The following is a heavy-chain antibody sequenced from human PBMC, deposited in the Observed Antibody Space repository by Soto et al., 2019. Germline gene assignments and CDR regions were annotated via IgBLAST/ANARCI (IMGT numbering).Heavy chain of an antibody. CDR1: GFSLSTSGVG. Sequence: QITLNESGPTLVKPTQTLTLTCTFSGFSLSTSGVGVGWIRQPPGKALEWLALIYWDDDQRYSPSLRSRLTITKDTSKNQVVLTLTYMDPVDTATYYRAHTPYSSTFDYWGQGTLVTVSS. CDR2: IYWDDDQ. V-gene: IGHV2-5*02. D-gene: IGHD6-19*01. J-gene: IGHJ4*02. CDR3: AHTPYSSTFDY.